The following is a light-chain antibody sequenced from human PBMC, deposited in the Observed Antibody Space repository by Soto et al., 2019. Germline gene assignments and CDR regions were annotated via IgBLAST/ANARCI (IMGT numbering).Light chain of an antibody. Sequence: VLTQSPCTLSFSPVERATLSWRASQSVSTSDFAWYQQKPGQAPRLLMYGASHRASGIPDRFSGSGSGTDFTLTISRLEPEDFAVYYCQQYISSPLTFGQGTKVDI. CDR1: QSVSTSD. V-gene: IGKV3-20*01. CDR3: QQYISSPLT. CDR2: GAS. J-gene: IGKJ1*01.